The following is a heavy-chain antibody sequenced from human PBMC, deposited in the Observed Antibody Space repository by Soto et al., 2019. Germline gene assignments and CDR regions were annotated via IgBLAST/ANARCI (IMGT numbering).Heavy chain of an antibody. D-gene: IGHD6-6*01. Sequence: SETLSLTCVVSGGSITSYHWSWIRQPAGKGLEWIGRIYTSGSTNYNPSLKSRVTMSVDTSKNQFSLKLSSVTAADTAVYYCARDMEGYSSSSRWFDPWGQGTLVTVSS. CDR1: GGSITSYH. CDR3: ARDMEGYSSSSRWFDP. J-gene: IGHJ5*02. V-gene: IGHV4-4*07. CDR2: IYTSGST.